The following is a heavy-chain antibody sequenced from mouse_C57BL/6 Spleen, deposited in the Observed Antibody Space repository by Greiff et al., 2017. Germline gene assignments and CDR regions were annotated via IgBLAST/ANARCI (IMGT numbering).Heavy chain of an antibody. CDR2: INPSTGGT. CDR3: ARGSLYSNYYFDY. D-gene: IGHD2-5*01. CDR1: GYTFTSYW. J-gene: IGHJ2*01. Sequence: QVQLQQPGTELVKPGASVKLSCKASGYTFTSYWMHWVKQRPGQGLEWIGNINPSTGGTNYNEKFKSKATLTVDKSSITASMQLSSLTSEDSAVYYSARGSLYSNYYFDYWGQGTTLTVSS. V-gene: IGHV1-53*01.